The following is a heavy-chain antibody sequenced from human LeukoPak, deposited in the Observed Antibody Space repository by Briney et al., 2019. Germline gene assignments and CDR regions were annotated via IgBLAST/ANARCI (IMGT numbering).Heavy chain of an antibody. Sequence: GGSLRLSCAASGFTFSSYGMHWVRQAPGKGLDWVAVISNDGSKKYYADSVKGRFTISRDNSKNTLSLQVSSLRAEDTAVYYCAKDSPRGESPWYSSGSDYWGQGTLVTVSS. CDR1: GFTFSSYG. D-gene: IGHD6-19*01. V-gene: IGHV3-30*18. CDR2: ISNDGSKK. J-gene: IGHJ4*02. CDR3: AKDSPRGESPWYSSGSDY.